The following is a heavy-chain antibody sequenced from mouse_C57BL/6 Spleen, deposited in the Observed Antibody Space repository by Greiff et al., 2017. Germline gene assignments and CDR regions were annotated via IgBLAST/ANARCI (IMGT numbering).Heavy chain of an antibody. V-gene: IGHV5-17*01. CDR2: ICSGSSTL. CDR3: ARPTTGTKTGYFDV. J-gene: IGHJ1*03. D-gene: IGHD4-1*02. CDR1: GFAFSDYG. Sequence: EVKVVESGGGLVKPGGSLKLSCAASGFAFSDYGMHWVRQAPGKGLEWVAYICSGSSTLYYAGTVKGRFTISRDNAKNTLFLQMTSLRSEDTAMYYCARPTTGTKTGYFDVWGTGTTVTVSS.